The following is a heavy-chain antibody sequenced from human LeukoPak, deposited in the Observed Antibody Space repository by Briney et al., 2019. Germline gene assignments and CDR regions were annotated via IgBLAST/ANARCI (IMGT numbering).Heavy chain of an antibody. CDR3: AAQGGSGDLRD. J-gene: IGHJ4*02. Sequence: GGSLRHSCAASGFNFKNTWNNSVRQAPGKGLEWVGRIKRIIDGGTTDYAAPVKGRFTVSRDDSINTLYLQMSSLKTEDTTVYYWAAQGGSGDLRDWGQGTLVTVSS. CDR2: IKRIIDGGTT. V-gene: IGHV3-15*01. CDR1: GFNFKNTW. D-gene: IGHD4-17*01.